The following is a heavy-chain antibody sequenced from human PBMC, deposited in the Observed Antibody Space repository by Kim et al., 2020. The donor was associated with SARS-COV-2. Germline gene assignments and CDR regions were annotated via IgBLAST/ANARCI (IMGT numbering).Heavy chain of an antibody. CDR1: GGSFSGYY. CDR2: INHSGST. J-gene: IGHJ5*02. Sequence: SETLSLTCAVYGGSFSGYYWSWIRQPPGKGLEWIGEINHSGSTNYNPSLKSRVTISVDTSKNQFSLKLSSVTAADTAVYYCARVVRGSGRNLYNWFDPWGQGTLVTVSS. V-gene: IGHV4-34*01. CDR3: ARVVRGSGRNLYNWFDP. D-gene: IGHD3-10*01.